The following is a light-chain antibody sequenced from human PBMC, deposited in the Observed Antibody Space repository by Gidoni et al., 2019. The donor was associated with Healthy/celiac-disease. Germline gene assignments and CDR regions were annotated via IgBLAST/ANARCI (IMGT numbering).Light chain of an antibody. CDR2: GKN. V-gene: IGLV3-19*01. CDR3: NSRDSSGNLYVV. J-gene: IGLJ2*01. Sequence: SSELTQDPAVSVALGQTVRITCQGDSLRSYYASCYQQKPGQAPVLFIYGKNNRPSGIPDRFSGSSSGNTASLTITGAQAEDEADYYCNSRDSSGNLYVVFGGGTKLTVL. CDR1: SLRSYY.